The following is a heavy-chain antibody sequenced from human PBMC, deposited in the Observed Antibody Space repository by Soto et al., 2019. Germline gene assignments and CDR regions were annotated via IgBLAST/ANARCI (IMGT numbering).Heavy chain of an antibody. Sequence: SETVSLTCTVSCGSISSGGYYWSWIRQHPGKGLEWIGYIYYSGSTYYNPSLKSRVTISVDTSKNQFSLKLSSVTAADTAVYYCAILRHCSGGSCYPGYYYYYGMDVWGQGTTVTVSS. V-gene: IGHV4-31*03. CDR3: AILRHCSGGSCYPGYYYYYGMDV. D-gene: IGHD2-15*01. CDR2: IYYSGST. CDR1: CGSISSGGYY. J-gene: IGHJ6*02.